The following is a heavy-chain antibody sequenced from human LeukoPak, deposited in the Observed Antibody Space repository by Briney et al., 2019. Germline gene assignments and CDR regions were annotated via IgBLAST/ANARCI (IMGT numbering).Heavy chain of an antibody. J-gene: IGHJ4*02. Sequence: PSQTLSLTCTVSGGSISSYYWSWIRQPPGKGLEWIGYIYYNGSPNYNPSLKSRVTISLDTSKNQFSLKLTSVTAADTAVYYCARVNINNWHSCDYWGQGTLVTVSS. D-gene: IGHD1-1*01. CDR2: IYYNGSP. V-gene: IGHV4-59*01. CDR1: GGSISSYY. CDR3: ARVNINNWHSCDY.